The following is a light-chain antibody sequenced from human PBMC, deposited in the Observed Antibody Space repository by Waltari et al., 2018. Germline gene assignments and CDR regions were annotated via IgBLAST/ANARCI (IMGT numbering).Light chain of an antibody. V-gene: IGKV3-20*01. Sequence: EIVLTQYPGTLSSSPGERATTYCRASQSISSSYLAWYQQKPGQAPRLLIYGASSRATGIPDRFSGSGSGTDFTLTISRLEPEDFAVYYCQHYGSSSYTFGQGTKLEI. J-gene: IGKJ2*01. CDR3: QHYGSSSYT. CDR1: QSISSSY. CDR2: GAS.